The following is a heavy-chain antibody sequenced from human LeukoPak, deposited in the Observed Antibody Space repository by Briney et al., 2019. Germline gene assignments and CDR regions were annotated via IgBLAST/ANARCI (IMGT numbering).Heavy chain of an antibody. CDR1: GGSISSYY. Sequence: SETLSLTCTVSGGSISSYYWSWIRQPPGKGLEWIGYIYYSGYTNYNPSLKSRVTISVDTSKNQFSLKLSSVTAADTAVYYCAREVVAAPGTVDYWGQGTLVTVSS. CDR2: IYYSGYT. CDR3: AREVVAAPGTVDY. J-gene: IGHJ4*01. V-gene: IGHV4-59*01. D-gene: IGHD6-13*01.